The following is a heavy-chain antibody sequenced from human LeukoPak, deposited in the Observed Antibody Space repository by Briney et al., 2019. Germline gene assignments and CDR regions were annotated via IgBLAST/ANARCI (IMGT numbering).Heavy chain of an antibody. CDR2: ISGSGGST. J-gene: IGHJ3*02. V-gene: IGHV3-23*01. Sequence: GSLRLSCAASGFTFSSYAMSWVRQAPGKGLEWVSAISGSGGSTYYADSVKGRFTISRDNSKNTLYLQMNSLRAEDTAVYYCARVGSGSYFLDGFDIWGQGTMVTVSS. CDR3: ARVGSGSYFLDGFDI. CDR1: GFTFSSYA. D-gene: IGHD1-26*01.